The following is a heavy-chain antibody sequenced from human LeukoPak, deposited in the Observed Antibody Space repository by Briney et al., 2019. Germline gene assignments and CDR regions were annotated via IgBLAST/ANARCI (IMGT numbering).Heavy chain of an antibody. CDR1: GFTFSSYW. D-gene: IGHD3-22*01. CDR2: INTDGSRT. V-gene: IGHV3-74*01. Sequence: GGSLRLSCAASGFTFSSYWMHWVRQAPGKGPVWVSRINTDGSRTSYADSVKGRFTISRDNAKNTLYLQMNSLRAEDTAVYYCARVRADYDTSGYDYWGQGTLVTVSS. J-gene: IGHJ4*02. CDR3: ARVRADYDTSGYDY.